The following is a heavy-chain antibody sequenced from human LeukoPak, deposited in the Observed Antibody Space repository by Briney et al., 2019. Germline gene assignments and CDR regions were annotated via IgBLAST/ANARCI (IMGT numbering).Heavy chain of an antibody. J-gene: IGHJ4*02. V-gene: IGHV6-1*01. Sequence: SQTLSVTCVISGDSVSSNNGAWTWIRQSPSRSLEWLGRTYYRSKWYNDYAVSMKGRITINPDTSKNQFSLQLNSVTPEDTAVYYCARDGGNTGWYTFDYWGQGTLVTVSS. CDR3: ARDGGNTGWYTFDY. D-gene: IGHD6-19*01. CDR2: TYYRSKWYN. CDR1: GDSVSSNNGA.